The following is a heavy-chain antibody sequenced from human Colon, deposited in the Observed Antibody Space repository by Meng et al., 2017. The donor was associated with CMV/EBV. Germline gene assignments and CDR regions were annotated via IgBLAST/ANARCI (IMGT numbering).Heavy chain of an antibody. Sequence: QVQRVQSGAEGKGPGAAVKVSCKTSGYTFNGYFMHWVRQAPGQGLEWMGWINPVTGDTSYAQKFQVRVTMTRDTSISTAYMELSSLRSDDTAVYYCATFGGDFDYWGQGTLVTVSS. CDR3: ATFGGDFDY. CDR2: INPVTGDT. D-gene: IGHD3-3*01. J-gene: IGHJ4*02. CDR1: GYTFNGYF. V-gene: IGHV1-2*02.